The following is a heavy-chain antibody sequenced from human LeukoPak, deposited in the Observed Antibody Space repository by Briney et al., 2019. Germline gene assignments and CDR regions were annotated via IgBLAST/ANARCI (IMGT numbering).Heavy chain of an antibody. V-gene: IGHV3-30*02. CDR3: ARGYYGSGSYAFDY. D-gene: IGHD3-10*01. Sequence: GGSLRLSCAASGFTFSSYGMHWVRQAPGKGLEWVAFIRYDGSNKYYADSVKGRFTISRDNSKNTLYLQMNSLRAEDTAVYYCARGYYGSGSYAFDYWGQGTLVTVSS. CDR2: IRYDGSNK. J-gene: IGHJ4*02. CDR1: GFTFSSYG.